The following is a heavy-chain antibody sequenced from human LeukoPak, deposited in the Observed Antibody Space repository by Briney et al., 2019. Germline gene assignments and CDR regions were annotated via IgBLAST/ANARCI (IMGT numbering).Heavy chain of an antibody. D-gene: IGHD2-2*01. J-gene: IGHJ4*02. CDR1: GGSISSGGYY. V-gene: IGHV4-31*03. CDR2: IYYSGST. Sequence: SETLSLTCTVSGGSISSGGYYWSWIRQHPGKGLEWIGYIYYSGSTYHNPSLKSRVTISVDTSKNQFSLELSSVTAADTAVYYCARRVPAATFDYWGQGTLVTVSP. CDR3: ARRVPAATFDY.